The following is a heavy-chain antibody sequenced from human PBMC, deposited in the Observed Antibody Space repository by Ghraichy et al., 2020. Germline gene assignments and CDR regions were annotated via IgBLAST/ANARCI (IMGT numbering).Heavy chain of an antibody. CDR2: ISSSSNRI. D-gene: IGHD2-15*01. CDR3: ARAVDSNYSDY. J-gene: IGHJ4*02. V-gene: IGHV3-48*01. CDR1: GFTFSNYN. Sequence: GGSLRLSCAASGFTFSNYNMNWVRQAPGKGLEWVSYISSSSNRIYYADSVKGRFTISRDDARNSLYLQMNSLRVEDTAVYYCARAVDSNYSDYWGQGTPVTVSS.